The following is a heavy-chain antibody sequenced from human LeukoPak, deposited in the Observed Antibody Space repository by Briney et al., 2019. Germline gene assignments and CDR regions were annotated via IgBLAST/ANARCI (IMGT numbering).Heavy chain of an antibody. V-gene: IGHV3-7*01. D-gene: IGHD5-18*01. CDR2: IKEDGSDK. CDR1: GFIFSNYW. Sequence: GRSLRLSCEATGFIFSNYWIAWVRQAPGKGLEWVANIKEDGSDKNYVESMKGRFTISRDNAKNSLYLQMNSLRVEDTAVYYCARDAGYGYDRFDYWGQGTQVTVSS. J-gene: IGHJ4*02. CDR3: ARDAGYGYDRFDY.